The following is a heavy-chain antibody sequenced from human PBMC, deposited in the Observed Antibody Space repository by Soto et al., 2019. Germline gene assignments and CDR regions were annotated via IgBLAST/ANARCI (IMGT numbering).Heavy chain of an antibody. CDR1: GFIFSNYD. Sequence: ESGGGLVQPGGSLRLSCAASGFIFSNYDMHWVRQVRGKGLEWVSSIGVGGDTYYAGSVKGRFTISREDAKNSFYLQMNSLRAEDTAVYYCARYFGDYSGNWLDPWGQGTLVTVSS. V-gene: IGHV3-13*01. CDR2: IGVGGDT. D-gene: IGHD4-17*01. J-gene: IGHJ5*02. CDR3: ARYFGDYSGNWLDP.